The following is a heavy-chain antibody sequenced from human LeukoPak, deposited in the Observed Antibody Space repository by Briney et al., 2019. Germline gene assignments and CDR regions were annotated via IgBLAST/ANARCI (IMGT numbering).Heavy chain of an antibody. Sequence: ASVKVSCKASGYTFTSYGISWVRQAPGQGLEWMGWISAYNGNTNYAQKLQGRVTMTTDTSTSTAYMELRSLRSDDKAVYYCASDRRLAAAKSWPGTLHGGQGSLVTVSS. J-gene: IGHJ4*02. D-gene: IGHD6-13*01. CDR3: ASDRRLAAAKSWPGTLH. CDR1: GYTFTSYG. CDR2: ISAYNGNT. V-gene: IGHV1-18*01.